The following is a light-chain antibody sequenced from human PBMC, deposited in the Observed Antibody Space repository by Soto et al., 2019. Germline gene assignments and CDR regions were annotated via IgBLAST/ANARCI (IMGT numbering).Light chain of an antibody. CDR3: REYKSTPLT. CDR2: AAS. CDR1: QGISSY. J-gene: IGKJ4*01. V-gene: IGKV1-27*01. Sequence: DIEMTQSPSSLSASVGDRVIITCRATQGISSYLAWYQQKPGKDPKRLIYAASTLQSGVPSRLSGSRAGRDFTLTISSLQHEEVATFYYREYKSTPLTFGGGTKVEIK.